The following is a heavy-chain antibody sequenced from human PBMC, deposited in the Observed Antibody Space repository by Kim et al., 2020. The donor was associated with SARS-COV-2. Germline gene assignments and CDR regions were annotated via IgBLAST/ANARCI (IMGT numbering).Heavy chain of an antibody. D-gene: IGHD4-17*01. CDR3: AYGDYPDNWFDP. Sequence: GESLKISCKGSGYSFTSYWISWVRQMPGKGLEWMGRIDPSDSYTNYSPSFQGHVTISADKSISTAYLQCGSLKASDTAMYYCAYGDYPDNWFDPWGQGTLVTVSS. V-gene: IGHV5-10-1*01. J-gene: IGHJ5*02. CDR2: IDPSDSYT. CDR1: GYSFTSYW.